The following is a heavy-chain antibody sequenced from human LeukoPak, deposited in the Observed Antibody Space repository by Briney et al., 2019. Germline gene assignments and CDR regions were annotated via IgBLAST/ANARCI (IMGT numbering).Heavy chain of an antibody. J-gene: IGHJ3*02. Sequence: GGSLRLSCAASGLSFSEYAMHWVRQAPGKGLEWVAVISFDGSVTDYAESVKGRVTISRDNSKNTLYLQMDSLRLEDTAVYYCVRHFRGFGMWGQGTMVTVSS. CDR1: GLSFSEYA. CDR3: VRHFRGFGM. V-gene: IGHV3-30*04. CDR2: ISFDGSVT.